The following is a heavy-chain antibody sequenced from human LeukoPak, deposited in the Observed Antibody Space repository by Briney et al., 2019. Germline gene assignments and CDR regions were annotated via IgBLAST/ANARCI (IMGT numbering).Heavy chain of an antibody. CDR2: IRQDGSDN. CDR3: AKDRLGEWRGYFDSSGSTNSFEN. J-gene: IGHJ4*02. CDR1: GFTFSIYG. D-gene: IGHD3-22*01. Sequence: GGSLRLSCAASGFTFSIYGMHWVRQAPGEGLEWVAYIRQDGSDNCYGDSLKGRFAISRDNPKNTMYLQMNSLRPEDTAVYYCAKDRLGEWRGYFDSSGSTNSFENWGQGTRVTVSS. V-gene: IGHV3-30*02.